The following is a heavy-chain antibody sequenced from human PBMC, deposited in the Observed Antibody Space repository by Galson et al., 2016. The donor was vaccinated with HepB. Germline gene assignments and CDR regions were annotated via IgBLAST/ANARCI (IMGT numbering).Heavy chain of an antibody. CDR2: XXNTXXXI. V-gene: IGHV3-11*01. CDR1: GLPFSXXX. J-gene: IGHJ4*02. Sequence: SLRLSCAASGLPFSXXXMSXXXQAXXXGLXXISXXXNTXXXIXXXDSXXGRFTISRDNAKNSVXLQXXXLRGEDTAVYYCGTQLHLIIVPGTFDSWGQGTLXPVSS. D-gene: IGHD2/OR15-2a*01. CDR3: GTQLHLIIVPGTFDS.